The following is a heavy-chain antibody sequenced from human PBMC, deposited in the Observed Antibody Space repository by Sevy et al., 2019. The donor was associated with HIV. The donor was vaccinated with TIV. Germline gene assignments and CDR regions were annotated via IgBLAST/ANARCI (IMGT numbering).Heavy chain of an antibody. V-gene: IGHV4-30-2*01. CDR3: ARDLRDGSGSYFAP. D-gene: IGHD3-10*01. CDR1: GGSISSGGYS. CDR2: IYHSGST. Sequence: SETLCLTCAVSGGSISSGGYSWSWIRQPPGKGLEWIGYIYHSGSTYYNPSLKSRVTISVDRSKNQFSLKLSSVTAADTAVYYCARDLRDGSGSYFAPWGQGTLVTVSS. J-gene: IGHJ5*02.